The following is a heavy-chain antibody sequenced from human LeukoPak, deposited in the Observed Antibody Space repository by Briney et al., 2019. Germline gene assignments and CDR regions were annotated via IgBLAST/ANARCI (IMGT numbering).Heavy chain of an antibody. V-gene: IGHV4-39*07. CDR1: DGSISSSSYY. J-gene: IGHJ5*02. Sequence: PSETLSLTCSVSDGSISSSSYYWGWIRQPPGKGLEWIGSIYYSGSTYYNPSLKSRVTISVDTSKNQFSLKLSSVTAADTAVYYCARGPRYSSSWFAYNWFDPWGQGTLVTVSS. CDR2: IYYSGST. D-gene: IGHD6-13*01. CDR3: ARGPRYSSSWFAYNWFDP.